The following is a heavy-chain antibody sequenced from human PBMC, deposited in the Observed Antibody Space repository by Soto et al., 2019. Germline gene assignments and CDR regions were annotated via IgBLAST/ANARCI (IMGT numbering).Heavy chain of an antibody. CDR3: TRDRYNWNALQDWFDP. CDR2: IRSKAYGGTT. V-gene: IGHV3-49*03. Sequence: GGSLRLSCTASGLTFGDYAMSWFRQAPGKGLEGVGFIRSKAYGGTTEYDATVKGRFTISRDDSKSIAYLQMNSLKTEDTAVYYCTRDRYNWNALQDWFDPWGQGTLVTVSS. D-gene: IGHD1-1*01. CDR1: GLTFGDYA. J-gene: IGHJ5*02.